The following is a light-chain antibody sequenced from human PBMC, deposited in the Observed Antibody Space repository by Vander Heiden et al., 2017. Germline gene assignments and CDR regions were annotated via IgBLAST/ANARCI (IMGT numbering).Light chain of an antibody. V-gene: IGLV2-8*01. CDR1: SSVVGVYTY. CDR2: EVS. J-gene: IGLJ1*01. Sequence: QSALTQPPSASGSAGQSVTISCTGTSSVVGVYTYVSWYPHHPGKAPKIIIYEVSKRPSGVPDRFSGSKSGNTASLTVSGLQAEDEADYYCASYAGSDSYVFGTGTKVTVL. CDR3: ASYAGSDSYV.